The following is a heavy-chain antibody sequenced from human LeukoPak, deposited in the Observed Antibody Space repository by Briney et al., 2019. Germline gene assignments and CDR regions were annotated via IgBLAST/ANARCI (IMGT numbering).Heavy chain of an antibody. CDR3: ARGRAHSGSRPPYYYYYYMDV. CDR1: GGSISSYY. V-gene: IGHV4-4*07. CDR2: IYTSGST. Sequence: SETLSLTCTVSGGSISSYYWSWIRQPAGKGLEWIGRIYTSGSTNYNPSLKSRVTISVDTSKNQFSLKLSSVTAADTAVYYCARGRAHSGSRPPYYYYYYMDVWGKGTTVTVSS. J-gene: IGHJ6*03. D-gene: IGHD1-26*01.